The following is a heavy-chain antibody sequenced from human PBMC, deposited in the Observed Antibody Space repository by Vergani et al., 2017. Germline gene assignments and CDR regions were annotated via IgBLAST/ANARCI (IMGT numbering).Heavy chain of an antibody. V-gene: IGHV1-58*02. J-gene: IGHJ6*02. CDR2: IVVGSGNT. CDR3: AAXGISYYDFWSGYPLGMDV. CDR1: VFTFTSSA. D-gene: IGHD3-3*01. Sequence: QMQLVQSGPEVKKPGTSVKVSCKASVFTFTSSAMQWVRQARGQRSEWIGWIVVGSGNTNYAQKFQERVTITRDMSTSTAYMELSSLRSEDTAVYYCAAXGISYYDFWSGYPLGMDVWGQGTTVTVSS.